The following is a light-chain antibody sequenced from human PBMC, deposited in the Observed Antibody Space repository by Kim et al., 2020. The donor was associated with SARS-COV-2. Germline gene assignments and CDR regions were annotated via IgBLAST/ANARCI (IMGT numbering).Light chain of an antibody. CDR3: QQYDTYWT. CDR1: QSIGSW. J-gene: IGKJ1*01. CDR2: KAS. V-gene: IGKV1-5*03. Sequence: ASVGESGNITCRASQSIGSWLAWYQQKPGKAPKLLIYKASSLETGVPSRFSGSGSGTQFTLTISSLQPDDFATYYCQQYDTYWTFGQGTKVDIK.